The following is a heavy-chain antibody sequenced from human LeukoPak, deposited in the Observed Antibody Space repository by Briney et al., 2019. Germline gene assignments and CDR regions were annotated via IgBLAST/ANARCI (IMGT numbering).Heavy chain of an antibody. CDR1: GYTFTSYG. CDR3: ARTYRGYYFDY. CDR2: ISTYNGNT. J-gene: IGHJ4*02. V-gene: IGHV1-18*01. D-gene: IGHD1-26*01. Sequence: GESLKVSCKASGYTFTSYGIGWVRQAPGQGLEWMGWISTYNGNTNYAQKLQGRVTMTTDTSTSTAYMELRSLRSDDTAVYYCARTYRGYYFDYWGQGTLVTVSS.